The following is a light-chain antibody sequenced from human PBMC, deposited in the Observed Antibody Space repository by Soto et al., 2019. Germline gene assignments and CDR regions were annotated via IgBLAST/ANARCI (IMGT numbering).Light chain of an antibody. V-gene: IGLV2-14*03. CDR2: DVS. J-gene: IGLJ2*01. CDR3: SSYRSGSTSVV. Sequence: QSVLTQPASVSGSPGQSITISCTGTSSDVGGYNYVSWYQQHPGKAPKLMIYDVSNRPSGVSNRFSGSKSGNTASLTISGLQAEDQADYYCSSYRSGSTSVVFGGGTKVTVL. CDR1: SSDVGGYNY.